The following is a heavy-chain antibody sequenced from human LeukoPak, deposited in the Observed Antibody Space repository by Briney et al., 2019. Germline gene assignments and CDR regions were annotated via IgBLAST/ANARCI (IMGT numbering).Heavy chain of an antibody. Sequence: PGGSLRLSCAASGFTFSSYAMHWVRQAPGKGLEWVAVIWYDGSNKYYADSVKGRFTISRDNSKNTLYLQMNSLRAEDTAVYYCARGRDVATITSLGYWGQGTLVTVSS. D-gene: IGHD5-12*01. V-gene: IGHV3-33*08. CDR2: IWYDGSNK. J-gene: IGHJ4*02. CDR3: ARGRDVATITSLGY. CDR1: GFTFSSYA.